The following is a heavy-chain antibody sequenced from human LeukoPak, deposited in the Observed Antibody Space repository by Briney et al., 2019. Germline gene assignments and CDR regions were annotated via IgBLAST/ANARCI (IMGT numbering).Heavy chain of an antibody. CDR3: AKDRGYGDYTPPDYFDY. D-gene: IGHD4-17*01. J-gene: IGHJ4*02. V-gene: IGHV3-23*01. CDR1: GFTFSSYA. Sequence: GGSLRLSCAASGFTFSSYAMSWVRQAPGKGLEWVSAISGSGGSTYYADSVKGRFTISRDNSKNTLYLQMSSLRAEDTAVYYCAKDRGYGDYTPPDYFDYWGQGTLVTVSS. CDR2: ISGSGGST.